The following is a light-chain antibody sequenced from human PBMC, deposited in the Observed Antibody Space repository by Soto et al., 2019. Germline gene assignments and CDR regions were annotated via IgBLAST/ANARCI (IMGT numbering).Light chain of an antibody. CDR2: EVN. CDR1: SSDVGDYKF. Sequence: QSALTQPTSASGSPGQSCTISCTGTSSDVGDYKFVSWYQQQPGKAPKLLMYEVNRRPSGVPDRFSGSKSGNTASLTVSGLQAEDEAEYYCSSYAGNNNVVFGGGTKLTVL. V-gene: IGLV2-8*01. CDR3: SSYAGNNNVV. J-gene: IGLJ2*01.